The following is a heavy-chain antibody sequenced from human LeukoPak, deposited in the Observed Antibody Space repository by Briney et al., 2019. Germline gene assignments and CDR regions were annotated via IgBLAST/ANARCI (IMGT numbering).Heavy chain of an antibody. Sequence: GRSLRLSCAASGFTFSSYAMHWVRQAPGKGLEWVAVISYDGSNKYYADSVKGRFTISRDNSKNTLYLQMNSLKTEDTAVYYCTTGTAAAYWGQGTLVTVSS. V-gene: IGHV3-30-3*01. D-gene: IGHD6-13*01. J-gene: IGHJ4*02. CDR2: ISYDGSNK. CDR3: TTGTAAAY. CDR1: GFTFSSYA.